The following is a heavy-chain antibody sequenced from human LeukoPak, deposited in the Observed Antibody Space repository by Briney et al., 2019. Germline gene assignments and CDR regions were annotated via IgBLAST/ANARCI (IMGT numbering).Heavy chain of an antibody. CDR3: EKDRKSSAYGMDV. D-gene: IGHD2-15*01. CDR2: ISWNSGSI. Sequence: SLRLSCAASGGTFDDYDTHWCGHPPREGLEWGSGISWNSGSIGHADSVKGRFTISRDNAKNSLYLQMNSMRAEDTALYYCEKDRKSSAYGMDVWGQGPTVTVSS. CDR1: GGTFDDYD. J-gene: IGHJ6*02. V-gene: IGHV3-9*01.